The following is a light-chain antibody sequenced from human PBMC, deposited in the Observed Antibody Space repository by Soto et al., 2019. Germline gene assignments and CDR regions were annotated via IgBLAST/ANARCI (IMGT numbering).Light chain of an antibody. V-gene: IGKV3-15*01. J-gene: IGKJ1*01. Sequence: EVVMTQSPATLSVSPGERATLSCRASQSVSSNLAWYQQKPGQAPRLLIYGASTRATGIPARFSGSGSGTDFTLTISSLEPEDFAIYYCQQRSKMPLTFGHGTKV. CDR2: GAS. CDR3: QQRSKMPLT. CDR1: QSVSSN.